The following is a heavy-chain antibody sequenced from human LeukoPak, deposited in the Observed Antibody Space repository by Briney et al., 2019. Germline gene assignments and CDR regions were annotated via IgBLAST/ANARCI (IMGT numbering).Heavy chain of an antibody. CDR3: AKDFWSGYSIRRVDYFDY. CDR2: ISGSGGST. V-gene: IGHV3-23*01. D-gene: IGHD3-3*01. CDR1: GFTFSSYA. Sequence: GGSLRLSCAASGFTFSSYAMSWVRQAPGKGLEWVSAISGSGGSTYYADSVKGRFTVSRDNSKNTLYLQMNSLRAEDTAVYYCAKDFWSGYSIRRVDYFDYWGQGTLVTVSS. J-gene: IGHJ4*02.